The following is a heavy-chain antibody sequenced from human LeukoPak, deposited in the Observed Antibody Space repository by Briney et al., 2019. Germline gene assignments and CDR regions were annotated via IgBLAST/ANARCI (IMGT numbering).Heavy chain of an antibody. CDR3: WHPLIQGSVS. Sequence: GGSLRLSCAASGFTFSETWMSWVRQAPGKGLEWVANIRPDGSSGAYVDSVKGRFAISRDNAKSSLSLQMNTLRVEDTAVYYCWHPLIQGSVSWGQGTLVTVSS. J-gene: IGHJ5*02. V-gene: IGHV3-7*01. CDR2: IRPDGSSG. CDR1: GFTFSETW. D-gene: IGHD2-21*01.